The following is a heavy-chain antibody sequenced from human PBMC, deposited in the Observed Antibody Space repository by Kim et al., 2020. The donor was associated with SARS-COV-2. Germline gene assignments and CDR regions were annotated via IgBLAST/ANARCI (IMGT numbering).Heavy chain of an antibody. J-gene: IGHJ6*02. D-gene: IGHD2-8*01. CDR1: GFTFSSYS. V-gene: IGHV3-48*04. Sequence: GGSLRLSCAASGFTFSSYSMNWVRQAPGKGLEWVSYISSSSSTIYYADSVKGRFTISRDNAKNSLYLQMNSLRAEDTAVYYCANLMRDHYGMDVWGQGTTVTVSS. CDR3: ANLMRDHYGMDV. CDR2: ISSSSSTI.